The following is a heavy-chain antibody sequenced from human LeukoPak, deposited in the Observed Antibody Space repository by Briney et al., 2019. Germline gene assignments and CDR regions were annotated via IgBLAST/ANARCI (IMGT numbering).Heavy chain of an antibody. Sequence: SETLSLTCTVSGGSIGTSQYYWNWIRHHPGKGLEWIGFISDSGSTLYNPSLKSRVTISSDTSKTQFSLKLTSVTAADTAVYYCARGRYAYGWNDSWGQGPLVTVSS. D-gene: IGHD3-16*01. J-gene: IGHJ5*01. CDR3: ARGRYAYGWNDS. CDR2: ISDSGST. CDR1: GGSIGTSQYY. V-gene: IGHV4-31*03.